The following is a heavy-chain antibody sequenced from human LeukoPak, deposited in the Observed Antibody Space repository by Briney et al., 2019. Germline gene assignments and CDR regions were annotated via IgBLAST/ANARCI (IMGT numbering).Heavy chain of an antibody. Sequence: GGSLRLSCAGTGFSFSTYSMNWVRQAPGKGLEWVSYIDSSSSTIYYADSVKGRFTVSRDNAKNSLYLQMNSLRDEDTAVYYCARGPYRPQWELLRHDAFDIWGQGTMVTVSS. CDR3: ARGPYRPQWELLRHDAFDI. CDR2: IDSSSSTI. V-gene: IGHV3-48*02. D-gene: IGHD1-26*01. J-gene: IGHJ3*02. CDR1: GFSFSTYS.